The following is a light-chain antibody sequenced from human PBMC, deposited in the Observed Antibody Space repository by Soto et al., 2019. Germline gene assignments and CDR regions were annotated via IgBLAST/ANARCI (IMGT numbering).Light chain of an antibody. CDR3: QQYRKWPRT. CDR2: DAS. Sequence: EIVMTQSPATLSVSPGERATLSCRASQSVSSNFAWYQQKPGQAPRLLIYDASTRATGIPARFSGSGSGTEFPLTISRLQSEDFAVYYCQQYRKWPRTFGHGTKVEIK. J-gene: IGKJ1*01. V-gene: IGKV3-15*01. CDR1: QSVSSN.